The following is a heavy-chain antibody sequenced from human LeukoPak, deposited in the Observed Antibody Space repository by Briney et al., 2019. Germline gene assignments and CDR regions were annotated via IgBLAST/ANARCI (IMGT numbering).Heavy chain of an antibody. V-gene: IGHV3-73*01. J-gene: IGHJ4*02. CDR2: IRSKANDHAT. D-gene: IGHD4-17*01. Sequence: GGSLKLSCAASGLTFSGSAMHWVRQSPGKGLEWVGRIRSKANDHATAYAASVRGRFTISRDDSKNTAYLQMNGLKTEDTAVYYCTRRLMTTVNDYWGQGTLVTVSS. CDR3: TRRLMTTVNDY. CDR1: GLTFSGSA.